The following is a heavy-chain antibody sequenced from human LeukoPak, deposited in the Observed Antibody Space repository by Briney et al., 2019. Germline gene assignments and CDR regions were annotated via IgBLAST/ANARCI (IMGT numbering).Heavy chain of an antibody. CDR1: GYTFTGYC. J-gene: IGHJ4*02. CDR3: ARSPWDIVVVPAANFDY. V-gene: IGHV1-2*02. Sequence: VASVKVSCRASGYTFTGYCMHWVRQAPGQGLEWMGWINPNSGGTNYAQKFQGRVTMTRDTSISTAYMELSRLRSDDTAVYYCARSPWDIVVVPAANFDYWGQGTLVTVSS. D-gene: IGHD2-2*01. CDR2: INPNSGGT.